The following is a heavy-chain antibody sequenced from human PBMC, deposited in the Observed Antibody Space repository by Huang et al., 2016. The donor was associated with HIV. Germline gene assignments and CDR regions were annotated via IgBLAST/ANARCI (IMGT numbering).Heavy chain of an antibody. CDR2: VYCFGKT. V-gene: IGHV4-39*02. Sequence: QLRESGPGLVTPSETLSLTCPASGTSMPSSTFYWGWFRQPPGRGLEWLGSVYCFGKTYDNPSLKSRVPISIDAANRQYSIGLTSVTAADTAVYFCAREVRSVDTDRPDGYYYRGLGVWGQGTTVIVSS. CDR3: AREVRSVDTDRPDGYYYRGLGV. CDR1: GTSMPSSTFY. D-gene: IGHD2-2*03. J-gene: IGHJ6*02.